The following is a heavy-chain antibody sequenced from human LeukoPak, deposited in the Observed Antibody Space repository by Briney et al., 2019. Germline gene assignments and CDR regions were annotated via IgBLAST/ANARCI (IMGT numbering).Heavy chain of an antibody. Sequence: GGSLRLSCAASGFTFSSYSMNWVRQARGKGLEWVSSISGSGTYIYYADSVQGRFTISRDNAKNSLYLQMNSLRAEDTAVYYCARVGYTNSFRYYYYYMDVWAKGTMVTVSS. CDR3: ARVGYTNSFRYYYYYMDV. V-gene: IGHV3-21*01. D-gene: IGHD4-11*01. J-gene: IGHJ6*03. CDR1: GFTFSSYS. CDR2: ISGSGTYI.